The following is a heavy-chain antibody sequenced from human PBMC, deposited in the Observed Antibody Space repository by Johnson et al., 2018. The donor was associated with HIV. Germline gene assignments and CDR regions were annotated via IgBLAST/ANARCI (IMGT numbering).Heavy chain of an antibody. CDR1: GFSVSTYD. D-gene: IGHD3-10*01. CDR2: IGTAGDT. CDR3: ARAGRWSGDTFDI. J-gene: IGHJ3*02. V-gene: IGHV3-13*01. Sequence: VQLVESGGGLVQPGGSLRLSCAASGFSVSTYDMHWVRQATGKGLDWVSVIGTAGDTYYLGSVKGRFTISIENAKNSLYLQMNSLRAGDTAVYYCARAGRWSGDTFDIWGQGTMVTVSS.